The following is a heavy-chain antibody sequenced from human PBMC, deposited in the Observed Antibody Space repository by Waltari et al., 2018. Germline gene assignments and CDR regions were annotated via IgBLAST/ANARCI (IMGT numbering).Heavy chain of an antibody. J-gene: IGHJ4*02. D-gene: IGHD3-3*01. CDR1: GFTFGGYV. Sequence: EVQLVESGGGVVQPGRSLRLPCRTSGFTFGGYVMSWIRQAPGKGLELVGFIRTKAFGETAEYAASVEGRFTISRDDSNSIVYLQMNSLKTEDTAVYYCTRDFWREIDFWGQGTLVTVSS. V-gene: IGHV3-49*03. CDR3: TRDFWREIDF. CDR2: IRTKAFGETA.